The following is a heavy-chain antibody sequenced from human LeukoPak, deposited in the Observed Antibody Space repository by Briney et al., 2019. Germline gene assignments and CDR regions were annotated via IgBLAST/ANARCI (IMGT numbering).Heavy chain of an antibody. CDR2: IKTDGSDR. D-gene: IGHD4-11*01. V-gene: IGHV3-74*01. CDR1: GFRFSDYW. J-gene: IGHJ4*02. CDR3: IRDFLTVTTNDY. Sequence: TGRSLRLSCVVSGFRFSDYWMHWVRKTPGKGLVWVSGIKTDGSDRRYADFVTGRFTISRDNAKNTLFLQMNSLRAEDTAVYYCIRDFLTVTTNDYWGQGTLVTVSS.